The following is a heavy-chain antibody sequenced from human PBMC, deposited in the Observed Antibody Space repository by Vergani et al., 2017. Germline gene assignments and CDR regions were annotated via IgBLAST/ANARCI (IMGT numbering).Heavy chain of an antibody. CDR3: ARGTQPPWGYYYYYYMDV. V-gene: IGHV4-34*01. CDR2: INHSGST. J-gene: IGHJ6*03. CDR1: GGSFSGYY. Sequence: QVQLQQWGAGLLKPSETLSLTCAVYGGSFSGYYWSWIRQPPGKGLEWIGEINHSGSTNYNPSLKSRVTISVDTSKNQFSLKLSSVTAADTAVYYCARGTQPPWGYYYYYYMDVCGKGTTVTVSS. D-gene: IGHD7-27*01.